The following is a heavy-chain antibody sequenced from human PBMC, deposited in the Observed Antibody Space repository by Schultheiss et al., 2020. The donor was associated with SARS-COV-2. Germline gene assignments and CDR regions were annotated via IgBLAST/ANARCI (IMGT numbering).Heavy chain of an antibody. D-gene: IGHD5-24*01. V-gene: IGHV4-4*07. Sequence: SETLSLTCTVSGGSISSYYWGWIRQPPGKGLEWIGSIYTSGSTNYNPSLKSRVTMSVDTSKNQFSLKLSSVTAADTAVYYCARPRDGYRGFIDYWGQGTLVTVSS. CDR3: ARPRDGYRGFIDY. J-gene: IGHJ4*02. CDR1: GGSISSYY. CDR2: IYTSGST.